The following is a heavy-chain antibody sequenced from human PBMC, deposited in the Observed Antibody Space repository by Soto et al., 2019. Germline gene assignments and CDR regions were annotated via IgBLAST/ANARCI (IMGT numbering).Heavy chain of an antibody. CDR3: AVLGAEADTAFDY. Sequence: QVQLVESVGGVVQPGRSLRLSCAASGFTFSSYGMHWVRQAPGKGLEWVAVISYDGSNKYYADSVKGRFTISRDNSKNTLYLQMNSLRAEDTAVYYCAVLGAEADTAFDYWGQGTLVTVSS. V-gene: IGHV3-30*03. CDR2: ISYDGSNK. CDR1: GFTFSSYG. D-gene: IGHD3-3*02. J-gene: IGHJ4*02.